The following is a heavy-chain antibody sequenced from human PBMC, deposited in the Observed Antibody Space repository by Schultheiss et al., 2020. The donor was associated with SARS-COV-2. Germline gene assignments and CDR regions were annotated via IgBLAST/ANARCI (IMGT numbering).Heavy chain of an antibody. CDR1: GGTFSSYA. CDR3: ARVRALLGIGLLQNYYYYYGMDV. CDR2: ISAYNGNT. Sequence: ASVKVSCKASGGTFSSYAISWVRQAPGQGLEWMGWISAYNGNTNYAQKLQGRVTMTRNTSISTAYMELSSLRSEDTAVYYCARVRALLGIGLLQNYYYYYGMDVWGQGTTVTVSS. J-gene: IGHJ6*02. D-gene: IGHD7-27*01. V-gene: IGHV1-18*01.